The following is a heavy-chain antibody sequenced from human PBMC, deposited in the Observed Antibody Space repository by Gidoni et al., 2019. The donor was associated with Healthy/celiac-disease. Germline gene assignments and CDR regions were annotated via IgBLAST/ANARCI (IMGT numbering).Heavy chain of an antibody. J-gene: IGHJ5*02. Sequence: QVQLQESGPGLVKPSEPLSFSCAGSGGSVGSGGYYWSWIRQPPGKGLEWIGYIYYSGSTTYYADLKSRFTISVDTSKNKFSLKLSSVTAADKAVYYCARGLNMVVVTALNWFDHWGQGTLVTVSS. CDR2: IYYSGST. V-gene: IGHV4-61*08. CDR3: ARGLNMVVVTALNWFDH. CDR1: GGSVGSGGYY. D-gene: IGHD2-21*02.